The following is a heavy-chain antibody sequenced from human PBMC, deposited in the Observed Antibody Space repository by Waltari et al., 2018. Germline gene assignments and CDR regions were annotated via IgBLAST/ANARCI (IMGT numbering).Heavy chain of an antibody. D-gene: IGHD3-22*01. CDR1: GYTLTELS. J-gene: IGHJ4*02. V-gene: IGHV1-24*01. CDR3: ATEGELSYYDSSGFPYYFDY. CDR2: FDPEDGET. Sequence: QVQLVPSGAEVKKPGASVKVSCKVSGYTLTELSMHWVRQAPGQGLEWMGGFDPEDGETIYAQKFQGRVTMTEDTSTDTAYMELSSLRSEDTAVYYCATEGELSYYDSSGFPYYFDYWGQGTLVTVSS.